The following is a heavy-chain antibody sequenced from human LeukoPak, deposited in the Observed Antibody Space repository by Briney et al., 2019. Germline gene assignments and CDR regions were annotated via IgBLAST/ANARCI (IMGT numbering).Heavy chain of an antibody. V-gene: IGHV1-18*01. J-gene: IGHJ3*01. CDR2: ISAYNGNT. Sequence: ASVKVSCKASGYAFTSYGISWVRQAPGQGLEWMGWISAYNGNTDYARKFQGRLTMTTDTSTSTTYMELRSLRSDDTAVYYCAREGKPEYSSSSYAFDVWGQGTMVTVSS. CDR3: AREGKPEYSSSSYAFDV. CDR1: GYAFTSYG. D-gene: IGHD6-6*01.